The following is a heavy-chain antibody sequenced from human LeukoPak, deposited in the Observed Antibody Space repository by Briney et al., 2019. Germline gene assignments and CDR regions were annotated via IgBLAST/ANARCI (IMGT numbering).Heavy chain of an antibody. CDR1: GGSFSGYY. Sequence: ETLSLTCAVYGGSFSGYYWSWIRQPPGKGLEWVSVIYSGGSTYYADSVKGRFTISRDNSKNTLYLQMNSLRAEDTAVYYCARVSPSTYFDYWGQGTLVTVSS. CDR3: ARVSPSTYFDY. D-gene: IGHD2-2*01. CDR2: IYSGGST. J-gene: IGHJ4*02. V-gene: IGHV3-66*01.